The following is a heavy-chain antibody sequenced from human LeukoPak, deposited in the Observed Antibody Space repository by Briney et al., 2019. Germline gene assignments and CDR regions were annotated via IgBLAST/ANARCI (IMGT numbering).Heavy chain of an antibody. CDR1: GYSISSGYY. J-gene: IGHJ3*01. V-gene: IGHV4-38-2*02. D-gene: IGHD5/OR15-5a*01. Sequence: SETLSLTCTVSGYSISSGYYWGWIRQPPGKGLEWIGSIYHSGSTYYNPSLKSRVTISVDTSKNQFSLKLSSVTAADTAVYYCARDVGVYGVIDAFDVWGQGTMVTVSS. CDR2: IYHSGST. CDR3: ARDVGVYGVIDAFDV.